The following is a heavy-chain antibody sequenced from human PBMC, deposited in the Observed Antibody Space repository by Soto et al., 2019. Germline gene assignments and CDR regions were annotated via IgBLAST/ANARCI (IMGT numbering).Heavy chain of an antibody. V-gene: IGHV3-23*01. CDR1: GFTFSTYA. CDR3: MNLYSDGSGSYYK. D-gene: IGHD3-10*01. Sequence: EVQLLESGGGLVQPGGSLRLSCAASGFTFSTYAMSWVRQAPGKGLEWVSGMSGSGGSTYYADSVKGRFTISRDNSKNTLYLQMNSLRAEDTAVYYGMNLYSDGSGSYYKWGQGTLVTVSS. CDR2: MSGSGGST. J-gene: IGHJ4*02.